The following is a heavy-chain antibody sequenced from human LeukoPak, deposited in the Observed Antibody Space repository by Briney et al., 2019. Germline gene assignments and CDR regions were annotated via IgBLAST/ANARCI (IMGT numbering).Heavy chain of an antibody. V-gene: IGHV3-11*06. CDR1: GFTVNSNY. Sequence: GGSLRLSCAASGFTVNSNYMSWVRQAPGKGLEWVSYITNSGNSKSYADSVKGRFTISRDNTKNSLYLQMNGLRAEDTAVYYCARTRSSGYLTFDCWGQGTLVTVSS. CDR3: ARTRSSGYLTFDC. D-gene: IGHD3-22*01. J-gene: IGHJ4*02. CDR2: ITNSGNSK.